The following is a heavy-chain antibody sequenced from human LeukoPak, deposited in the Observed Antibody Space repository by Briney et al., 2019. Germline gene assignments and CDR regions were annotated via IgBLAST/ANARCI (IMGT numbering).Heavy chain of an antibody. D-gene: IGHD1-26*01. CDR2: IYYSGST. Sequence: PSETLSLTCTVSGGSISSYYWSWIRQLPGKGLEWIGYIYYSGSTNYNPSLKSRVTISVDTSKNQFSLKLSSVTAADTAVYYCARGMGFLGYYFDYWGQGTLVTVSS. V-gene: IGHV4-59*01. CDR3: ARGMGFLGYYFDY. CDR1: GGSISSYY. J-gene: IGHJ4*02.